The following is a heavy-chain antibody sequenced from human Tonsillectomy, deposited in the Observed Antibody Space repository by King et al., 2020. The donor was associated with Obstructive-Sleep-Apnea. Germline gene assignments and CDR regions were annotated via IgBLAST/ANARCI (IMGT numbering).Heavy chain of an antibody. J-gene: IGHJ5*02. CDR1: GGTMSNNA. V-gene: IGHV1-69*10. D-gene: IGHD2-15*01. Sequence: VQLVESGAEVKKPGSSVKVSCKASGGTMSNNAFSWVRQAPGQGLEWMGAIIPILGIANSAQNFQGRVTITADKSTSTAYMELSSLRSEDTAVYYCVRGEPFPCSGGSCYAGFDPWGQGTLVTVSS. CDR2: IIPILGIA. CDR3: VRGEPFPCSGGSCYAGFDP.